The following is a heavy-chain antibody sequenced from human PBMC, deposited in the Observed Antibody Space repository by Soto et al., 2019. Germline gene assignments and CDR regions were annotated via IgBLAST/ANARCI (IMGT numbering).Heavy chain of an antibody. J-gene: IGHJ4*02. CDR3: ARQDGSGPFDY. CDR2: IYPGDSDT. CDR1: GYSFTSYW. D-gene: IGHD3-10*01. Sequence: GESLKISCKGSGYSFTSYWIGWVRQMPGKGLEWMGIIYPGDSDTRYSPSFQGQVTISADKSSSIAFLEWRSLRASDSATYYCARQDGSGPFDYWGQGTRVTVSS. V-gene: IGHV5-51*01.